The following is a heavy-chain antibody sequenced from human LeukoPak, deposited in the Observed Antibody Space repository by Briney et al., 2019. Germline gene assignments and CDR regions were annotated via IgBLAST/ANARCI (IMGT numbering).Heavy chain of an antibody. CDR3: ARRRYCSNTSCYAGAFDL. Sequence: GEPLKISCTAAGYIFTNYWIAWVHQPPGKRLEWMGVIYPGDSDTRYSTSFQSQVTISADKSITTAYLQWSSLEASDTAIYYCARRRYCSNTSCYAGAFDLWGQGTMVTVSS. CDR2: IYPGDSDT. J-gene: IGHJ3*01. CDR1: GYIFTNYW. D-gene: IGHD2-2*01. V-gene: IGHV5-51*07.